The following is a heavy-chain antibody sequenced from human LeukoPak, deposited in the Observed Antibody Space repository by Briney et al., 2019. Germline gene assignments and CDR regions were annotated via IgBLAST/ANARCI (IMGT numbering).Heavy chain of an antibody. J-gene: IGHJ6*03. CDR3: AKCAYCSGGSCYSLYYYYYYMDV. CDR2: ISGSGGTT. CDR1: GLTFSSYA. D-gene: IGHD2-15*01. Sequence: GGSLRLSCAASGLTFSSYAMSWVRQAPGKGLEWVSAISGSGGTTYYADSVKGRFTISRDNSKNTLYLQMNSLRAEDTAIYYCAKCAYCSGGSCYSLYYYYYYMDVWGKGTTVTVSS. V-gene: IGHV3-23*01.